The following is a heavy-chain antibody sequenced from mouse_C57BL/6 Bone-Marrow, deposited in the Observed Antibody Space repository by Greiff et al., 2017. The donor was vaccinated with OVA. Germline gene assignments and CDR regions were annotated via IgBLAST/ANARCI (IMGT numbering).Heavy chain of an antibody. Sequence: QVQLKQPGAELVKPGASVKLSCKASGYTFTSYWMHWVKQRPGQGLEWIGMIHPNSGSTNYNEKFKSKATLTVDKSSSTAYMQLSSLTSEDSAVYYCARGGYYYGSSYDAYWGQGTLVTVSA. CDR3: ARGGYYYGSSYDAY. V-gene: IGHV1-64*01. CDR1: GYTFTSYW. CDR2: IHPNSGST. D-gene: IGHD1-1*01. J-gene: IGHJ3*01.